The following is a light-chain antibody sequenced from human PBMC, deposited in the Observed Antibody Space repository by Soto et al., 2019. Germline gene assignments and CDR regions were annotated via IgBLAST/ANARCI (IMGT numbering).Light chain of an antibody. Sequence: DIQMTQSPSSLSASVGDRVTITCRASQGVNNYLAWYQQKAGNAPKLLIYAESTLQSGVPSRFSGSGSGTDVTLTISSLQPEDVATYYCQKYDDSPLTFGGGTKVEIK. CDR2: AES. V-gene: IGKV1-27*01. CDR3: QKYDDSPLT. CDR1: QGVNNY. J-gene: IGKJ4*01.